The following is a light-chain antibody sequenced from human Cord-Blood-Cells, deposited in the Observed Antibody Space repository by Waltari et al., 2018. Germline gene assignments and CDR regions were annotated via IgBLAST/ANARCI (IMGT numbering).Light chain of an antibody. CDR1: QSISSW. Sequence: DIQLTQSPSTLSASVGDRVTITCRASQSISSWVAWYQQKPGKAPKLLIYKASSLESGVPSRFSGSGSGTEFTLTISSLQPDDFATYYCQQYNSYSCTFGQGTKVEIK. J-gene: IGKJ1*01. CDR3: QQYNSYSCT. CDR2: KAS. V-gene: IGKV1-5*03.